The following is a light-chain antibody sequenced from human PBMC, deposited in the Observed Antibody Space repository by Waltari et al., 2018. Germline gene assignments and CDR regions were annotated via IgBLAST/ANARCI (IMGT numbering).Light chain of an antibody. J-gene: IGKJ4*01. CDR1: QSINNY. V-gene: IGKV1-39*01. CDR2: AAS. Sequence: EIQLTQSPSSVSSSVGARVTITCRAGQSINNYLNWYPHTPAGGPKLLIYAASNLQSGVPSRFSGSGSRIDFTLTISSMQPEDFATNLCKQSYSNITRTFGGGTKVEVK. CDR3: KQSYSNITRT.